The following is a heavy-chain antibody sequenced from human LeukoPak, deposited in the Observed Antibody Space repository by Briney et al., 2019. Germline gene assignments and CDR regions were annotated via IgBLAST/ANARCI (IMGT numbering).Heavy chain of an antibody. V-gene: IGHV3-21*01. Sequence: GGSLRLSCAASGFTFSTYSMNWLRLAPGKGLEWVSSTSPDSNYKYYVDSVKGRFTISRDNAKSSLYLQMNSLRAEDTAVYYCVRGGYRGFDYEYWGQGTLVTVSS. D-gene: IGHD5-12*01. CDR2: TSPDSNYK. CDR3: VRGGYRGFDYEY. CDR1: GFTFSTYS. J-gene: IGHJ4*02.